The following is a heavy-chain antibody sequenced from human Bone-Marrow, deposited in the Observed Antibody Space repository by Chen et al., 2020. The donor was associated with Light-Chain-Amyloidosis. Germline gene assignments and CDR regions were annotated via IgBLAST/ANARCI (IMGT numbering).Heavy chain of an antibody. CDR2: ISYDGGSK. D-gene: IGHD3-22*01. CDR3: ARDYDSSGYAGS. J-gene: IGHJ4*02. Sequence: QVQLVESGGGVVQPGTSLRPSCAAPGFTFDTYGMHWVRQAPGKGLEWVGVISYDGGSKYYGDSVQGRLSISRDNSKNTLYLQIYSLRPEDTAVYYCARDYDSSGYAGSWGQGTLVTVSS. V-gene: IGHV3-30*03. CDR1: GFTFDTYG.